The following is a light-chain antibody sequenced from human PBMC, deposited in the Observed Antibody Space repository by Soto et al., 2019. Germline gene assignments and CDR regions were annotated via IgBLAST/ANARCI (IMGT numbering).Light chain of an antibody. CDR3: QQRSNWPRT. J-gene: IGKJ1*01. CDR1: QSVSSY. V-gene: IGKV3-15*01. Sequence: EIVMTQSPATLSVSPGERATLSCRASQSVSSYLAWYQQKPGQAPRLLIYGASTRATGIPARFSGSGSGTEFTLTISSLEPEDFAVYYCQQRSNWPRTFGQGTKVEIK. CDR2: GAS.